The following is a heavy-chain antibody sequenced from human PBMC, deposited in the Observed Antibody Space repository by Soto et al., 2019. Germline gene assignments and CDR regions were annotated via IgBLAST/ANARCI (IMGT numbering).Heavy chain of an antibody. CDR2: IIPMLGMS. CDR3: ATIYGSVIAHVDI. D-gene: IGHD3-10*01. V-gene: IGHV1-69*02. Sequence: QVQLVQSGAEVKTPGSSVKVSCTASGDTFNFYTLSWVRQAPGQGLELLGWIIPMLGMSNYAQKSQGRVTMFAAKSTSTADMGVFSLRAVDMVLYYLATIYGSVIAHVDIWGNGTLITVSS. J-gene: IGHJ4*01. CDR1: GDTFNFYT.